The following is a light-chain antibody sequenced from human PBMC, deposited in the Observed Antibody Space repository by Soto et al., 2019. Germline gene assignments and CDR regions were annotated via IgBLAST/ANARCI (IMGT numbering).Light chain of an antibody. V-gene: IGKV1-5*01. J-gene: IGKJ1*01. Sequence: IQITQSPSTLSASVGSRVTITCRASHNISKLLVWYQQKPWRAPRLLIYDASTLQTGVPSRFSGSGSGTEVTLTCSGLRPADFATYYCQHLENYWPYGQGTKVEI. CDR3: QHLENYWP. CDR1: HNISKL. CDR2: DAS.